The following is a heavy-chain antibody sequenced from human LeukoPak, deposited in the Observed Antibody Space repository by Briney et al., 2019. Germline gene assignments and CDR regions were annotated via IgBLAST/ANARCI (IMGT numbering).Heavy chain of an antibody. D-gene: IGHD3-22*01. J-gene: IGHJ4*02. V-gene: IGHV1-2*02. CDR2: INPNSGGT. CDR3: ARDGADMYYYDSTGYYYLDY. Sequence: ASVKVSCKASGYTFTGYYMHWVRQAPGQGLEWMGWINPNSGGTNYAQKFQGRVTMTRDTSISTAYMELSRLRSDDTAVYFCARDGADMYYYDSTGYYYLDYCGQGTLVTVSS. CDR1: GYTFTGYY.